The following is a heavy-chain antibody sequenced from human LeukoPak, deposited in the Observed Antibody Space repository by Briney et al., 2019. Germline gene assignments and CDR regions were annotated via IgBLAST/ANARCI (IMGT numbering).Heavy chain of an antibody. J-gene: IGHJ4*02. CDR3: AQGHSHTAMYF. D-gene: IGHD5-18*01. V-gene: IGHV3-30*02. CDR1: GFIFSSYG. Sequence: GSLRLSCAASGFIFSSYGMHWVRQAPGKGLEWVTFIRFDGSNTYYSDSVKGRFTISRDNSKNTLYLQMNSLGVGDTAVYYCAQGHSHTAMYFWGQGTLVTVSS. CDR2: IRFDGSNT.